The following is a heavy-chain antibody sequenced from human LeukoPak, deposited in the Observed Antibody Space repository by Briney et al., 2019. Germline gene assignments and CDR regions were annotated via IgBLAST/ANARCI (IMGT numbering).Heavy chain of an antibody. V-gene: IGHV1-2*02. CDR1: GYPFTDQF. Sequence: ASVKVSCKASGYPFTDQFINWVRQAPGQGLEWMGWINPNSGGTNYEQRFQGRVTMTRDTSISIAYMELSRLAIDDTAVYYCARGELMVDYWGQGTLVTVSS. CDR3: ARGELMVDY. J-gene: IGHJ4*02. CDR2: INPNSGGT. D-gene: IGHD3-10*01.